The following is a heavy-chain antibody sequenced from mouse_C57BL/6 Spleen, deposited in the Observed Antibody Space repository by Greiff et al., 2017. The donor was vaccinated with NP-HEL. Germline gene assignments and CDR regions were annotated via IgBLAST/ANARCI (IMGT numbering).Heavy chain of an antibody. CDR2: IDPSDSET. V-gene: IGHV1-52*01. CDR3: ARSGTRGPWFAY. CDR1: GYTFTSYW. J-gene: IGHJ3*01. Sequence: QVQLQQPGAELVRPGSSVKLSCKASGYTFTSYWMHWVKQRPIQGLEWIGNIDPSDSETHYNQKFKDKATLTVDKSSSTAYMQLSSLTSEDSAVYYCARSGTRGPWFAYWGQGTLVTVSA. D-gene: IGHD4-1*01.